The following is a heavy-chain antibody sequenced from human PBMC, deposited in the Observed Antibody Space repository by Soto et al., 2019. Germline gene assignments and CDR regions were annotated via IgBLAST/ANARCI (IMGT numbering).Heavy chain of an antibody. D-gene: IGHD1-26*01. Sequence: QVQLVESGGGVVQPGRSLRLSCAASGFTFSHYAMHWVRQAPGKGLEWVALMSYDGSNEYYADSVKGRFTISRDNSKNTLYLQMSSLGAEDTAVYYCAKDGSHNFDYWGQGTLVTVSS. J-gene: IGHJ4*02. CDR2: MSYDGSNE. CDR3: AKDGSHNFDY. CDR1: GFTFSHYA. V-gene: IGHV3-30*18.